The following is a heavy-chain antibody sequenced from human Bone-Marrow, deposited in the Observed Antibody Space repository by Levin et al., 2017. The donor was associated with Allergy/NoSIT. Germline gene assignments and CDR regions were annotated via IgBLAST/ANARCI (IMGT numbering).Heavy chain of an antibody. D-gene: IGHD1-26*01. Sequence: ASVKVSCAASGFSFSDHTMHWVRQAPGKGLEWVSCISGTSSYTYYADSLKGRLSISRDNSKNSLFLQMNSLRADDTAVYFCAREVGTGWFDTWGQGALVFVSS. V-gene: IGHV3-21*01. CDR2: ISGTSSYT. CDR1: GFSFSDHT. CDR3: AREVGTGWFDT. J-gene: IGHJ5*02.